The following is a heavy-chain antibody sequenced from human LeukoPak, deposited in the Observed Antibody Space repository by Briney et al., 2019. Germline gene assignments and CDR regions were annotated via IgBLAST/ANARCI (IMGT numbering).Heavy chain of an antibody. CDR2: IRYDGSNK. V-gene: IGHV3-30*02. Sequence: GGSLRLSCAASGFTFSSYGMHWVRQAPGKGLEWVAFIRYDGSNKYYADSVKGRFTISRDNAKNSLYLQMNSLRAEDTAVYYCARFRTVRGVILFSHGVSDYWGQGALVTVSS. D-gene: IGHD3-10*01. CDR1: GFTFSSYG. CDR3: ARFRTVRGVILFSHGVSDY. J-gene: IGHJ4*02.